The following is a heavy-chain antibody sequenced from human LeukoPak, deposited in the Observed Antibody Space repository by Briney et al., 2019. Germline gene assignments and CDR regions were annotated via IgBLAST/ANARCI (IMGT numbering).Heavy chain of an antibody. CDR1: GGSFSGYY. V-gene: IGHV4-34*01. Sequence: SETLSLTCAVYGGSFSGYYWSWIRQPPGKGLEWIGEINHSGSTNYNPSLKSRVTISVDTSKNQFSLKLSSVTAADTAVYYCVRGRWSGRRGGNTFDYWGQGTLVTVSS. CDR3: VRGRWSGRRGGNTFDY. D-gene: IGHD3-3*01. J-gene: IGHJ4*02. CDR2: INHSGST.